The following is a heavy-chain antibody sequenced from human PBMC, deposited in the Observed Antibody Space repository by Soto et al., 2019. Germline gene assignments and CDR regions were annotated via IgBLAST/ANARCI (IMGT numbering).Heavy chain of an antibody. CDR1: GGSISSGSYS. CDR2: IYHSGST. J-gene: IGHJ4*02. D-gene: IGHD6-19*01. V-gene: IGHV4-30-2*02. CDR3: ARSGSGWLDY. Sequence: SETLSLTCAVSGGSISSGSYSWSWIRQPPGKGLEWIGYIYHSGSTYYNPSLKSRVTISVDRSKNQFSLKLSSVTAADTAVYYCARSGSGWLDYWGQGTLVTVSS.